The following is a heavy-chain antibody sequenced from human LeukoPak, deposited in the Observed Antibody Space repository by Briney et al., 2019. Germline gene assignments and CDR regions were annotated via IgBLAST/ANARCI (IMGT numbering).Heavy chain of an antibody. Sequence: GGSLRLSCAASGRTFSDYYMTWIRQAPGNALEWVSSISGTGTTIYSADSVRGRFTVSRDNARNSLFLHMNSLRAADTAVYYCAVQITMIVVVPYFDYWGQGTLVTVSS. V-gene: IGHV3-11*04. CDR2: ISGTGTTI. D-gene: IGHD3-22*01. J-gene: IGHJ4*02. CDR1: GRTFSDYY. CDR3: AVQITMIVVVPYFDY.